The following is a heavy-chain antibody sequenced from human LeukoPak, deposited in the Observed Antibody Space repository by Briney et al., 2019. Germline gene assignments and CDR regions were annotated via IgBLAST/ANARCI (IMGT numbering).Heavy chain of an antibody. CDR3: ARDDSRSSHAFDI. J-gene: IGHJ3*02. CDR2: ISSSGSTI. D-gene: IGHD2-2*01. V-gene: IGHV3-11*04. CDR1: GFTFSDYY. Sequence: PGGSLRLSCAASGFTFSDYYMSWIRQAPGKGLEWVSYISSSGSTIYYTDSVKGRFTISRDNAKNSLYLQMNSLRAEDTAVYYCARDDSRSSHAFDIWGQGTMVTVSS.